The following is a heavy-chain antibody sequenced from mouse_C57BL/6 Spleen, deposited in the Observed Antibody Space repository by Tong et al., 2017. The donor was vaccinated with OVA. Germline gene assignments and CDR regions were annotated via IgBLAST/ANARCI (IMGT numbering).Heavy chain of an antibody. J-gene: IGHJ2*01. V-gene: IGHV1-80*01. CDR2: IYPGDGDT. CDR1: SYAFSSSW. D-gene: IGHD1-1*01. Sequence: CLKKSSYAFSSSWMNWVKQRPGKGLEWIGRIYPGDGDTNYTGKFKGKSTLTADKSSSTAYMQRSSLTSEDSAVYVCAREGYYYGSSYFDYWGKGTKLTVS. CDR3: AREGYYYGSSYFDY.